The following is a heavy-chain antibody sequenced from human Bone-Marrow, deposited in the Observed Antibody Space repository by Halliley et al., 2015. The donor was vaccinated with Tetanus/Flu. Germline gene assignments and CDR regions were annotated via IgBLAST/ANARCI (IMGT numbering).Heavy chain of an antibody. CDR3: VRRVDS. Sequence: PGKGLEWVSYISGSGTNIYYADSVRGRFTISRDNAKNSLDLQMNSLRAEDTAVYYCVRRVDSWGQGTLVTVSS. CDR2: ISGSGTNI. J-gene: IGHJ4*02. V-gene: IGHV3-48*03.